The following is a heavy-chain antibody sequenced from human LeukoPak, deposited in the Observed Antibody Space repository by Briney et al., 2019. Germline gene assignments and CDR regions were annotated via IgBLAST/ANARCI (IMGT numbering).Heavy chain of an antibody. V-gene: IGHV3-23*01. D-gene: IGHD3-16*01. Sequence: GGSLRLSCTASGFTFSSYAMSWVRQAPGKGLEWGSVISGSGGSTYYADSVKGRFTISRGNSKNTLYLQMNSLRAEDTAVYYCAKDGVVTITFDYWGQGTLVTVSS. CDR3: AKDGVVTITFDY. J-gene: IGHJ4*02. CDR2: ISGSGGST. CDR1: GFTFSSYA.